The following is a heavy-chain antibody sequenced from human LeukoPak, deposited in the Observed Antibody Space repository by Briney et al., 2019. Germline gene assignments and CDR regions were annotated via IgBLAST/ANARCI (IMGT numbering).Heavy chain of an antibody. CDR3: ARMSGSRLPGY. CDR1: GFTLSSHS. CDR2: ISSGSSAR. Sequence: SGGSLRLSCAASGFTLSSHSMNWVRQTPGKGLEWVSYISSGSSARYYADSVKGRFTISRDDARNSLYLQMNSLRAEDTAVYYCARMSGSRLPGYWGQGTLVTVSS. V-gene: IGHV3-48*01. D-gene: IGHD3-3*01. J-gene: IGHJ4*02.